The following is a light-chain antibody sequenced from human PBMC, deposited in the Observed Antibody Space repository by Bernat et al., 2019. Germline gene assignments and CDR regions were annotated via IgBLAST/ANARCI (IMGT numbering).Light chain of an antibody. V-gene: IGLV3-21*03. CDR3: QVWDSSSDPVV. CDR1: NLGSKS. CDR2: DDG. Sequence: SYVLTQPPSVSVAPGKTARITCGGNNLGSKSVHWYQQKPGQAPVLVVYDDGDRPSGIPERFSGSNSGNTATLNISRVEAGDEADYYCQVWDSSSDPVVFGGGNKLNVL. J-gene: IGLJ2*01.